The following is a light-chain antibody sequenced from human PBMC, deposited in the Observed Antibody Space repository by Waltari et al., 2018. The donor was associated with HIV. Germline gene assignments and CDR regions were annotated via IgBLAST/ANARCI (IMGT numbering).Light chain of an antibody. CDR2: AAS. Sequence: DIKMSQSPSSLSASVGDRVTITCRASQSISTYLNWYQQKPGNTTKLLIYAASSLQSGVPSRFSGSGSGTDFTLTISSLQPEDVATYYCQQSYSTPLTFGGGTKVEIK. V-gene: IGKV1-39*01. CDR3: QQSYSTPLT. J-gene: IGKJ4*01. CDR1: QSISTY.